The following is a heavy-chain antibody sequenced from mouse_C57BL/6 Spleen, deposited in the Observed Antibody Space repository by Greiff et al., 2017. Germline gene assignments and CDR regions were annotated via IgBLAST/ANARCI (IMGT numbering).Heavy chain of an antibody. CDR3: ARYYSNYVYYAMDY. Sequence: QVQLQQPGAELVKPGASVKLSCKASGYTFTSYWMHWVKQRPGQGLEWIGMIHPNSGSTNYNEKFKSKATLTVDKSSSTAYMQLSSLTSEDSAVXYCARYYSNYVYYAMDYWGQGTSVTVSS. J-gene: IGHJ4*01. V-gene: IGHV1-64*01. D-gene: IGHD2-5*01. CDR1: GYTFTSYW. CDR2: IHPNSGST.